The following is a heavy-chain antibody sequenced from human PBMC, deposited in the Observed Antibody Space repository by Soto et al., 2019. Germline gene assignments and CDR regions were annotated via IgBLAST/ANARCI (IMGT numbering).Heavy chain of an antibody. D-gene: IGHD6-13*01. Sequence: KPSETLSLTCTVSGSSMKNYFWTWIRRPPGKGLEWIGYIHYSGTTSFFPSYNPSLRSRVTISEDTSKNQFSFKLLSVTTADTAVYFCAAGEASSRNLAPYYLDFWGQGTLVTVSS. V-gene: IGHV4-59*01. CDR1: GSSMKNYF. CDR2: IHYSGTT. CDR3: AAGEASSRNLAPYYLDF. J-gene: IGHJ4*02.